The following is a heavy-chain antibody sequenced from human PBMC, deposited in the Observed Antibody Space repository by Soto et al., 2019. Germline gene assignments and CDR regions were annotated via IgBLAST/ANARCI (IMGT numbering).Heavy chain of an antibody. D-gene: IGHD2-2*01. CDR3: ARDLPYCSSTSCYFVYYYGMDV. CDR1: GGIFSSYA. V-gene: IGHV1-69*06. Sequence: SVKVSCKAFGGIFSSYAFSWVRQAPGEGLEWMGGIIPISDTTKYAQRFQDRVTITADKSTSTVYMELSSLRSEDTAAYYCARDLPYCSSTSCYFVYYYGMDVWGQGTTITVSS. J-gene: IGHJ6*02. CDR2: IIPISDTT.